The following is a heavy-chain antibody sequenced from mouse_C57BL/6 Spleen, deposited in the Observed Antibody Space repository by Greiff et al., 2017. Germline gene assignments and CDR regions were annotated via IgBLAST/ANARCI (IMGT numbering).Heavy chain of an antibody. V-gene: IGHV1-64*01. J-gene: IGHJ4*01. D-gene: IGHD2-5*01. Sequence: VQLQQPGAELVKPGASVKLSCKASGYTFTSYWMHWVKQRPGQGLEWIGMIHPNSGSTNYNEKFKSKATLTVDKSSSTAYMQLSSLTSEDSAVYYCARWTYYSNYDYAMDYWGQGTSVTVSS. CDR3: ARWTYYSNYDYAMDY. CDR1: GYTFTSYW. CDR2: IHPNSGST.